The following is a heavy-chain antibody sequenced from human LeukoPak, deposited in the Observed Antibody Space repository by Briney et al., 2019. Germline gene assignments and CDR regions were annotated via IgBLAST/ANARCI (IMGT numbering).Heavy chain of an antibody. V-gene: IGHV1-69*04. CDR3: ARGTTYYFDY. Sequence: SVKVSCKASGGTFSSYAISWVRQAPGQGLEWMGRIIAILGIANYAQKFQGRVTITADKSTSTAYMELSSLRSEDTAVYYCARGTTYYFDYWGQGTLVTVSS. CDR1: GGTFSSYA. D-gene: IGHD1-1*01. CDR2: IIAILGIA. J-gene: IGHJ4*02.